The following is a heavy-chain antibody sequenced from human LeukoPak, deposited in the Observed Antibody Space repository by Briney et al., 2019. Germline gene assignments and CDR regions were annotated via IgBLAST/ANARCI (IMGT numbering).Heavy chain of an antibody. J-gene: IGHJ4*02. CDR3: APFSCVPAIADN. Sequence: GGSLRLSCAASGFTFNSYWMHWVRQAPGKGLVWVSNISPDGSNTNYADSVKGRFTISRDNAKNTLYLQMNSLRADDTAVYYCAPFSCVPAIADNWGQGTLVTVSS. CDR2: ISPDGSNT. CDR1: GFTFNSYW. V-gene: IGHV3-74*01. D-gene: IGHD2-2*02.